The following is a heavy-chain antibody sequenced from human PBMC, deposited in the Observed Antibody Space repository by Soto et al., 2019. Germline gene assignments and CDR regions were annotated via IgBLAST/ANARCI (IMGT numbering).Heavy chain of an antibody. J-gene: IGHJ4*02. CDR1: GGSISSSNW. D-gene: IGHD3-16*02. CDR2: IYHSGST. CDR3: ARGISTLSPLDY. V-gene: IGHV4-4*02. Sequence: SETLSLTCAVSGGSISSSNWWCWVRQPPGKGLEWIGEIYHSGSTNYNPSLKSRVTMSVDKSKNQFSLKLSSVTAADTAVYYCARGISTLSPLDYWGQGTLVT.